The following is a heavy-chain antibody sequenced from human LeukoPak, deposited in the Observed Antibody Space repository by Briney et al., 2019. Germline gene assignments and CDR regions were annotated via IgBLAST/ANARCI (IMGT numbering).Heavy chain of an antibody. V-gene: IGHV3-48*01. J-gene: IGHJ3*02. CDR1: GFTFSSYS. D-gene: IGHD3-16*02. CDR2: ISSSSSTI. Sequence: PGGSLRLSCAASGFTFSSYSMNWVRQAPGKGLEWVSYISSSSSTIYYADSVKGRFTISRDNSMNTLYLQMNSLRAEDTAVYYCAKFVRLAYDAFDIWGQGTMVTVSS. CDR3: AKFVRLAYDAFDI.